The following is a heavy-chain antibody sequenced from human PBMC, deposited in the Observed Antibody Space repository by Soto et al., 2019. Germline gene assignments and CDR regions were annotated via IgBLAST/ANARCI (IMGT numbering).Heavy chain of an antibody. D-gene: IGHD3-22*01. CDR1: GFTLSRHT. CDR2: IGSRTSDI. CDR3: VRDYYDTSGYPNTFDM. V-gene: IGHV3-21*01. J-gene: IGHJ3*02. Sequence: GGSLRLSCAASGFTLSRHTMNWVRQAPGKGLEWVSFIGSRTSDIYYADSVKGRFTISRGNAKNSLYLDLTRLRAEDTAVYFCVRDYYDTSGYPNTFDMWGQGTMVTV.